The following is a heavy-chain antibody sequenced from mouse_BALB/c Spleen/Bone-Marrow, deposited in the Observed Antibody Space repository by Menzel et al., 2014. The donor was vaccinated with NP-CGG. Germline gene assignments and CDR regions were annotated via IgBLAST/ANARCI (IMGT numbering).Heavy chain of an antibody. Sequence: EVKVVESGPGLVKPSQTVSLTCTVIGISITTGNYRWSWIRQFPGNKLEWIGYIYYSGTITYNPSLTSRTTITRDTSXNQFFLEMNSLTAEDTATYYCARYGNYFDVWGAGTTVTVSS. D-gene: IGHD2-1*01. J-gene: IGHJ1*01. CDR1: GISITTGNYR. CDR3: ARYGNYFDV. V-gene: IGHV3-5*02. CDR2: IYYSGTI.